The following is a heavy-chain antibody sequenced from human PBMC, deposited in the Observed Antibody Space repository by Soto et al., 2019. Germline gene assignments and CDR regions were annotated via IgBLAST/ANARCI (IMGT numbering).Heavy chain of an antibody. J-gene: IGHJ5*02. D-gene: IGHD6-19*01. CDR1: GYSFAGYW. V-gene: IGHV5-10-1*01. CDR3: ARQGAVAGTPQTDWFDP. CDR2: IDPSDSQT. Sequence: GESLKISCKGSGYSFAGYWITWVRQRPGKGLEWMGRIDPSDSQTYYSPSFRGHVTISVTKSITTVFLQWSSLRASDTAMYYCARQGAVAGTPQTDWFDPWGQGTLVTVSS.